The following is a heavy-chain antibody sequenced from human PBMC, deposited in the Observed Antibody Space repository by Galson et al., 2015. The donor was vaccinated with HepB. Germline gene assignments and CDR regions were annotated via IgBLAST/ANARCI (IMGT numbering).Heavy chain of an antibody. CDR3: ARDPSGWSFDY. J-gene: IGHJ4*02. V-gene: IGHV3-33*01. D-gene: IGHD6-19*01. CDR2: IWYDGSKK. CDR1: GFIFSSYG. Sequence: SLRLSCAASGFIFSSYGMHWVRQAPGKGLEWVAVIWYDGSKKYYADSVRGRFTISRDDSKNTVYLQMNSLRAEDTAVYYCARDPSGWSFDYWGQGTLVTVSS.